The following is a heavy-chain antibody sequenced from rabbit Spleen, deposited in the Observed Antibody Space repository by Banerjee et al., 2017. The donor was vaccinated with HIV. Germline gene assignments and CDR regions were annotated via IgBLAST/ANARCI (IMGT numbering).Heavy chain of an antibody. D-gene: IGHD8-1*01. CDR1: GVSFSSSSY. Sequence: QEQLEESGGGLVKPEGSLTLTCTASGVSFSSSSYICWVRQAPGKGLEWIACIDTGSSGFTYFATWAKGRFTISKTSSTTVTLQMTRLTAADTATYFCARDTASSFSSYGMDLWGQGTLVTVS. V-gene: IGHV1S45*01. CDR2: IDTGSSGFT. CDR3: ARDTASSFSSYGMDL. J-gene: IGHJ6*01.